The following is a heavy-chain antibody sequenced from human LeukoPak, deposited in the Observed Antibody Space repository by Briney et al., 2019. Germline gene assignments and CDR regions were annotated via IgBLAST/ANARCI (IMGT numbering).Heavy chain of an antibody. V-gene: IGHV1-18*01. CDR3: ARVGYSSSPDNWFDP. CDR2: ISAYNGNT. J-gene: IGHJ5*02. Sequence: ASVKVSCKASGYTFTSYGISWVRQAPGQGLEWMGWISAYNGNTNYAQKLQGRVTMTTDTSTSTAYMELRSLRSDDTAVYYCARVGYSSSPDNWFDPWGQGTLVTVSS. D-gene: IGHD6-6*01. CDR1: GYTFTSYG.